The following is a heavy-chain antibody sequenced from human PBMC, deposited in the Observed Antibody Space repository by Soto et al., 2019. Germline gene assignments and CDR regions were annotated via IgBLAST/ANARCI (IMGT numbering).Heavy chain of an antibody. CDR1: GGSISSYY. CDR3: ARDLSNFRAAWEFDI. Sequence: QVQLQESGPGLVKPSETLSLTCTVSGGSISSYYWSWIRQPPGKGLEWIGYIYYSGSTNYNPSLKSRVTISVDTSKNQFSLKLSSVTAADTAVYYCARDLSNFRAAWEFDIWGQGTMVTVSS. CDR2: IYYSGST. J-gene: IGHJ3*02. D-gene: IGHD1-26*01. V-gene: IGHV4-59*01.